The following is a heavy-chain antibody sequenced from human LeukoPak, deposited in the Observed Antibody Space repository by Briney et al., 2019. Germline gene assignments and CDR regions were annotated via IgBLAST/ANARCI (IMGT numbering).Heavy chain of an antibody. CDR1: GYTFTSYY. J-gene: IGHJ4*02. CDR3: ARDLAARQIDY. Sequence: ASVKVSCKASGYTFTSYYMHWVRQAPGQGLEWMRIINPSGGSTSYAQKFQGRVTMTRDTSTSTVYMELSSLRSEDTAVYYCARDLAARQIDYWGQGTLVTVSS. V-gene: IGHV1-46*01. D-gene: IGHD6-6*01. CDR2: INPSGGST.